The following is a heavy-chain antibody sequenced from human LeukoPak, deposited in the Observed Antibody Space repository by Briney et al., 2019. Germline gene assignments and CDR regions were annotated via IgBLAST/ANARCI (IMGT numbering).Heavy chain of an antibody. V-gene: IGHV4-4*07. CDR2: ICTSGST. CDR1: GGSISSYC. D-gene: IGHD6-19*01. CDR3: AEGGQWLRV. Sequence: PSETLSLTCTVSGGSISSYCCSCIRQPAGKGLEWIGRICTSGSTNYNPSLKSRVTMSVDTSKNQFSLKLSSVTAADTAVYYCAEGGQWLRVWGQGTLVTVSS. J-gene: IGHJ4*02.